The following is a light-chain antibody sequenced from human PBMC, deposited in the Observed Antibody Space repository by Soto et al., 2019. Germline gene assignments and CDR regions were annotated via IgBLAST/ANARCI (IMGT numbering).Light chain of an antibody. CDR2: GAS. J-gene: IGKJ1*01. CDR1: QSVSISN. V-gene: IGKV3-20*01. Sequence: EIVLTQSPGTLSLSPGGGATLSCRASQSVSISNLAWYQQKPGQAPRLLIYGASSRAIGIPDRFSGSGSGTDFTLTISRLEPEDFAVYYCQHYGRSRTFGQGTRWIS. CDR3: QHYGRSRT.